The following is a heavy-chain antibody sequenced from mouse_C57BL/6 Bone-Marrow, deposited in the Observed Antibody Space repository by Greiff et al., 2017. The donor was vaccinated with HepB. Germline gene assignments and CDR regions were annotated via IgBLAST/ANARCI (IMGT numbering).Heavy chain of an antibody. Sequence: QVQLQQPGAELVKPGASVKLSCKASGYTFTSYWMQWVKQRPGQGLEWIGEIDPSDSYTNYNQKFKGKATLTVDTSSSTAYMQLSSLISEDSAVYYCARGGNYYWGQGTTLTVSS. CDR3: ARGGNYY. J-gene: IGHJ2*01. CDR2: IDPSDSYT. V-gene: IGHV1-50*01. CDR1: GYTFTSYW.